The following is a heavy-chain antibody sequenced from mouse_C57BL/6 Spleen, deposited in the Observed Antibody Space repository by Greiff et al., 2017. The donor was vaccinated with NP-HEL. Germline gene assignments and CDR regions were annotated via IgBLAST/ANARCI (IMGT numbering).Heavy chain of an antibody. V-gene: IGHV5-6*02. CDR2: ISSGGSYT. CDR1: GFTFSSYG. J-gene: IGHJ1*03. CDR3: ARRIYYYGSSYDWYCDV. D-gene: IGHD1-1*01. Sequence: EVKLMESGGDLVKPGGSLKLSCAASGFTFSSYGMSWVRQTPDKRLEWVATISSGGSYTYYPDSVKGRFTISRDNAKNTLYLQMSSLKSEDTAMYYCARRIYYYGSSYDWYCDVWGTGTTVTVSS.